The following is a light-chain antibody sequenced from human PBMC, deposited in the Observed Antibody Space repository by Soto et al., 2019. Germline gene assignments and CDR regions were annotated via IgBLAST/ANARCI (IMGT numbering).Light chain of an antibody. V-gene: IGKV3-20*01. CDR3: QQYRNSLYT. CDR1: QSVSNSY. J-gene: IGKJ2*01. CDR2: GAS. Sequence: EIVLTQSPGTLSLSPGERATLSCRASQSVSNSYLAWYQQKPGQAPRLLICGASSRATGIPDRFSGSGSGTDFTLTISRLEPEDFAVYYCQQYRNSLYTFGQGTKLEIK.